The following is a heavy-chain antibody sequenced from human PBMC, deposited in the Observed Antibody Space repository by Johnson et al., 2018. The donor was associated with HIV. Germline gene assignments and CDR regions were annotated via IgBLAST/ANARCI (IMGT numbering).Heavy chain of an antibody. Sequence: QVLLVESGGCVVQPGRSLRLSCAASGFTFSSYAMHWVRQAPGKGLEWVAVISYDGSNKYYAASVKGRFTISRDNSKNTLYLQMNSLRAEDTAVYYCARVARHDGWWFDAFDMWGQGTVVHVSS. CDR3: ARVARHDGWWFDAFDM. CDR1: GFTFSSYA. D-gene: IGHD2-15*01. V-gene: IGHV3-30-3*01. J-gene: IGHJ3*02. CDR2: ISYDGSNK.